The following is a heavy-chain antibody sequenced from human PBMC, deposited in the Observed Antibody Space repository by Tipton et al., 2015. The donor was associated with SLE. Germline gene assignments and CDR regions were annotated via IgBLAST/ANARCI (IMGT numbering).Heavy chain of an antibody. J-gene: IGHJ4*02. CDR2: IYTSGST. CDR1: GGSISSGSYY. CDR3: AKNSGSYYFDD. V-gene: IGHV4-61*09. D-gene: IGHD3-10*01. Sequence: TLSLTCTVSGGSISSGSYYWSWIRQPAGKGLEWIGYIYTSGSTNYNPSLKSRVTMSVDTSKNQFSLKLNSVTAADTAVYYCAKNSGSYYFDDWGQGTLVTVSS.